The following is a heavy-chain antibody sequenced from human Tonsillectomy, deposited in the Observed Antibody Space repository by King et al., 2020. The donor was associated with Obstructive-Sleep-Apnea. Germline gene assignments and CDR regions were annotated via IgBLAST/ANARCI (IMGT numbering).Heavy chain of an antibody. D-gene: IGHD2-15*01. CDR3: ARDTPLNY. CDR1: GFTFSTYT. V-gene: IGHV3-48*04. CDR2: ISSSSSTI. J-gene: IGHJ4*02. Sequence: VQLVESGGGLVQPGGSLRLSCAASGFTFSTYTMNWVRQAPGKGLEWVSYISSSSSTIYYADSVKGRFTNSRDNAKNSLYLQMNSLRAEDTAVYYCARDTPLNYWGRGTLVTVSS.